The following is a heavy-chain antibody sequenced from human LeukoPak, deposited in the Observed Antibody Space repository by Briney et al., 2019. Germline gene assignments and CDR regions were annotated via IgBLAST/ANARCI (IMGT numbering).Heavy chain of an antibody. Sequence: ASVKVSCKASGGTFSSYTISWVRQAPGQGLEWMGRIIPILGIANYAQKFQGRVTITADKSTSTAYMELSSLRSEDTAVYYCARGLGYYDSSGYYYDNYYGKDVWGQGTTVTVSS. CDR1: GGTFSSYT. D-gene: IGHD3-22*01. CDR3: ARGLGYYDSSGYYYDNYYGKDV. V-gene: IGHV1-69*02. CDR2: IIPILGIA. J-gene: IGHJ6*02.